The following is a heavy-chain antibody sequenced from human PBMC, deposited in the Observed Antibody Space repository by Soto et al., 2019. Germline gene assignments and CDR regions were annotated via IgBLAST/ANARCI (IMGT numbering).Heavy chain of an antibody. CDR3: ARVRDLRWYCDL. Sequence: QVQLQESGPGLVKPSQTLSLTCPVSGGSISSGRYYWSWIRQHPGQGLEWIGYIYYSGSTYYNPPLKSRVTISVDTSKNQFSLKLSSVTAADTAVYYCARVRDLRWYCDLWGRGTLVTVSS. J-gene: IGHJ2*01. CDR2: IYYSGST. V-gene: IGHV4-31*03. D-gene: IGHD2-21*02. CDR1: GGSISSGRYY.